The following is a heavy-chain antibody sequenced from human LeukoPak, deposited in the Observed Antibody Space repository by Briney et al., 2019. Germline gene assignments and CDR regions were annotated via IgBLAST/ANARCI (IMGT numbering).Heavy chain of an antibody. CDR2: IYYSGST. D-gene: IGHD1-26*01. CDR1: GGSMSSGDYY. CDR3: ARGSYDTPSFDY. Sequence: SETLSLTCTVSGGSMSSGDYYWSWIRQPPGKGLEWIGYIYYSGSTYYNPSLKSRVTISVDTSKNQFSLKLSSVTAADTAVYYCARGSYDTPSFDYWGQGTLVTVSS. V-gene: IGHV4-30-4*08. J-gene: IGHJ4*02.